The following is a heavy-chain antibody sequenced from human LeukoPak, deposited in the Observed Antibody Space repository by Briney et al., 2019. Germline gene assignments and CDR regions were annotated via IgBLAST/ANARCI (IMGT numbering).Heavy chain of an antibody. D-gene: IGHD3-3*01. CDR2: INHRGST. CDR1: GGSFSGYY. CDR3: AREKRDYDFWSGPDY. J-gene: IGHJ4*02. Sequence: SETLSLTCAMYGGSFSGYYWSWIRQPSGKGLEWKGEINHRGSTKYNPSLKSRVTISVDTSKNQFSLKLRSVTAADTAVYYCAREKRDYDFWSGPDYWGQGTLVTVSS. V-gene: IGHV4-34*01.